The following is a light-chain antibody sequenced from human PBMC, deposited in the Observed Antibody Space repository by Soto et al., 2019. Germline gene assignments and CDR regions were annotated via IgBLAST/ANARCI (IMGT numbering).Light chain of an antibody. Sequence: QSALTQPPSASGSPGQSVTISCTGTSSDIGGYTYVSWYQQHPGKAPKLMIYEVIKRPSGVPDRFSGSKSGKTASLTVSGLQAEDEADYYCSSYAGSNNVILGGGTKLTVL. CDR3: SSYAGSNNVI. J-gene: IGLJ2*01. V-gene: IGLV2-8*01. CDR1: SSDIGGYTY. CDR2: EVI.